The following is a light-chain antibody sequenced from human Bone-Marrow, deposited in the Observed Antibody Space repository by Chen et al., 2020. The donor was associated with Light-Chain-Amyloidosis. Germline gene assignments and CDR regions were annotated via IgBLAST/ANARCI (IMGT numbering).Light chain of an antibody. Sequence: SSELTQPPSVSVSPGQTANIPCSGDKLGDKYVCWYQQKPGQSPVVVIYQDTKRPSGIPERFSGSNSGSTATRTSSGNQTMDEADHYCQAWGSSTVVFGGGTRLTVL. CDR1: KLGDKY. V-gene: IGLV3-1*01. CDR3: QAWGSSTVV. CDR2: QDT. J-gene: IGLJ2*01.